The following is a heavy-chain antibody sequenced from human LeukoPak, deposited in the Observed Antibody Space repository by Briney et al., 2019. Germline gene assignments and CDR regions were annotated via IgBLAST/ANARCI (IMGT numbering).Heavy chain of an antibody. J-gene: IGHJ3*02. CDR3: ARDGSRGAFDI. CDR2: ISGSGTTI. Sequence: GGSLRLSCAASGFTLSDYYVSWIRQPPGKGLEWVSYISGSGTTIYYADSVEGRFTISRDNAKNSVYLQMNSLRGEDTAVYFCARDGSRGAFDIWGQGTMVSVSS. V-gene: IGHV3-11*01. D-gene: IGHD6-25*01. CDR1: GFTLSDYY.